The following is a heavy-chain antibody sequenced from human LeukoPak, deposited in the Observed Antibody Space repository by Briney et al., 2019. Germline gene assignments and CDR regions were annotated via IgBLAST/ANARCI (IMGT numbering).Heavy chain of an antibody. CDR2: IYYSGST. D-gene: IGHD6-19*01. CDR3: ARDIAGAGRGMNWFDP. V-gene: IGHV4-39*07. CDR1: GGSISSSSYY. J-gene: IGHJ5*02. Sequence: PSETLSLTCTVSGGSISSSSYYWGWIRQPPGKGLEWIGSIYYSGSTYYNPSLKSRVTISVDTSKNQFSLKLSSVTAADTAVYYCARDIAGAGRGMNWFDPWGQGTLVTVSS.